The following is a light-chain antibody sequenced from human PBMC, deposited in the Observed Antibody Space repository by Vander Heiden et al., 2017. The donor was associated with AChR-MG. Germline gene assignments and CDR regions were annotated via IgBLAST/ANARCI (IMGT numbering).Light chain of an antibody. J-gene: IGLJ2*01. CDR1: NIGSKS. CDR3: QVWDGSSDQVI. V-gene: IGLV3-21*03. CDR2: DDG. Sequence: SYVLTQPPSVAVAPGKTAIISCGGTNIGSKSVHWYQQTPGQAPILVIYDDGDRPSGIPERFSGANSGNTATLTISRVEAGDEADYYCQVWDGSSDQVIFGGGTKLTVL.